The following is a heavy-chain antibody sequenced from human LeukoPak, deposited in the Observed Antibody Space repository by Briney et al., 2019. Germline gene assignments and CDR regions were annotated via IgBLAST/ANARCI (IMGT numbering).Heavy chain of an antibody. CDR3: ARGSYVWGSYRAYYFDY. CDR2: INHSGST. Sequence: SETLSLTCAVYGGSFSGYYWSWIRQPPGKGLEWIGEINHSGSTNYNPSLKSRVTISVDTSKNQFSLELSSVTAADTAVYYCARGSYVWGSYRAYYFDYWGQGTLVTVSS. D-gene: IGHD3-16*02. J-gene: IGHJ4*02. CDR1: GGSFSGYY. V-gene: IGHV4-34*01.